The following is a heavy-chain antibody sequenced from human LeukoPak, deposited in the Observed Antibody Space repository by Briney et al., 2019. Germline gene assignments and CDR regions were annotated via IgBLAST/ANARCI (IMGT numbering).Heavy chain of an antibody. Sequence: KPSETLSLTCTVSGVSISSYCWSWLRQVPGKGLEWIGSINYSGSNTHHPSLKSRVTISVDTSKSPFSLGLMTVTGADTAMYYCARGGPWTTATTTGLPLDYWGQGTLVTVSS. V-gene: IGHV4-59*01. CDR1: GVSISSYC. CDR2: INYSGSN. CDR3: ARGGPWTTATTTGLPLDY. D-gene: IGHD4-17*01. J-gene: IGHJ4*02.